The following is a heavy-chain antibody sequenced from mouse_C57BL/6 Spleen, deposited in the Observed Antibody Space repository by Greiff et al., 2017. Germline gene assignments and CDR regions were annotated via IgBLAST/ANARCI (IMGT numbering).Heavy chain of an antibody. J-gene: IGHJ3*01. D-gene: IGHD2-1*01. CDR1: GFTFTDYY. V-gene: IGHV7-3*01. CDR3: ARYLYGNSFAY. CDR2: IRNKANGYTT. Sequence: EVMLVESGGGLVQPGGSLSLSCAASGFTFTDYYMSWVRQPPGKALEWLGFIRNKANGYTTEYSASVKGRFTISRDNSQSILYLQMNALRAEDSATYYCARYLYGNSFAYWGQGTLVTVSA.